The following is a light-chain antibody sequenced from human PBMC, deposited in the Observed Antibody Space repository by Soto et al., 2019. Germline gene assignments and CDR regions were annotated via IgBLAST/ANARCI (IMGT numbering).Light chain of an antibody. V-gene: IGKV1-5*03. J-gene: IGKJ2*01. CDR1: QSVLTW. CDR3: QHYCSYPYA. Sequence: DIQVTQSPATLSASVGDTVSITCRASQSVLTWLAWYQQKPGKAPNLLIYKASRLRDGVPSRFSGSGSGTDFTLTITSLQPDDFSSYVCQHYCSYPYAFGQGTKLEI. CDR2: KAS.